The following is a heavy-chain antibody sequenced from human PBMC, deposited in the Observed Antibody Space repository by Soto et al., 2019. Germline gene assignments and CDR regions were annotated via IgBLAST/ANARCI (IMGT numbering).Heavy chain of an antibody. J-gene: IGHJ5*02. CDR1: GYPITSGYY. Sequence: LLETLSLACAVSGYPITSGYYGGWVRRPPGTGLEGVGSIYHRGSTYCNPSLKSRVTISVDTSKNQFSLKLSSVIAADTAGYFCPRVLEYTSSRGYEYWFDPWGQGNLGT. D-gene: IGHD5-12*01. CDR3: PRVLEYTSSRGYEYWFDP. CDR2: IYHRGST. V-gene: IGHV4-38-2*01.